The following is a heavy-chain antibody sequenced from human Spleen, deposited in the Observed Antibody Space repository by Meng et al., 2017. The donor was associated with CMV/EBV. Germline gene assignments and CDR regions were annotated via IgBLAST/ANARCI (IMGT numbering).Heavy chain of an antibody. CDR1: GFTFSSYA. D-gene: IGHD6-6*01. CDR2: ISGSGGST. V-gene: IGHV3-23*01. J-gene: IGHJ1*01. CDR3: AKAPSIEARAGIDF. Sequence: GESLKISCAASGFTFSSYAMSWVRQAPGKGLEWVSAISGSGGSTYYADSVKGRFTISRDNSKNTLYLQMNSLRAEDTAVYYCAKAPSIEARAGIDFWGPGTLVTVSS.